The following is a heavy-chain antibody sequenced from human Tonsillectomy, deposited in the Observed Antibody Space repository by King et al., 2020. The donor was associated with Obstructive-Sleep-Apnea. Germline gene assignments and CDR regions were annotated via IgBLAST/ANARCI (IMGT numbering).Heavy chain of an antibody. J-gene: IGHJ4*02. CDR2: ISGSGGST. Sequence: VQLVESGGGLVQPGGSLRLSCAASGFTFSSYAMSWVRQAPGKGLEWVSAISGSGGSTYYADSLKGRFTISRDNSKNTLYLQMNSLRAEDTAVYYCAKPPRITMIVVVTSFDYWGQGTLVTVSS. CDR1: GFTFSSYA. V-gene: IGHV3-23*04. D-gene: IGHD3-22*01. CDR3: AKPPRITMIVVVTSFDY.